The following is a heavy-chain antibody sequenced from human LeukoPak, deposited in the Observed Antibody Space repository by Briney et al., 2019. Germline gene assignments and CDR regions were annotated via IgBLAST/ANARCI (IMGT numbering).Heavy chain of an antibody. CDR2: ISGSGGST. D-gene: IGHD3-22*01. CDR1: GFTFSSYA. J-gene: IGHJ3*02. V-gene: IGHV3-23*01. CDR3: AKDHSLPRYYYDSSGDAFDI. Sequence: GGSLRLSCAASGFTFSSYAMSWVRQAPGKGLEWVSAISGSGGSTYYADSVKGRFTISRDNSKNTLYLQMNSLSAEDTAVYYCAKDHSLPRYYYDSSGDAFDIWGQGTMVTVSS.